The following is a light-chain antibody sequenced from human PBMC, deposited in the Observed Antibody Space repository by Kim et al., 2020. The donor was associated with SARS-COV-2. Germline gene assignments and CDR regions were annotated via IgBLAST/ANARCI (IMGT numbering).Light chain of an antibody. V-gene: IGKV1-33*01. CDR3: QQYDNLPLT. J-gene: IGKJ4*01. CDR2: DAS. CDR1: QNISNY. Sequence: DIQMTQSPSSLSASVGHRVTITCQARQNISNYLNWYQQKPGKAPKLLIYDASNLETGVPSRFSGSGSGTDFTFTISSLQPEDIATYYCQQYDNLPLTFGGGTKVDIK.